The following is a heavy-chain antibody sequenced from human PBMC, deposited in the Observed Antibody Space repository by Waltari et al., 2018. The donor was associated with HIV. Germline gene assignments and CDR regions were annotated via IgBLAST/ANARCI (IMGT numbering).Heavy chain of an antibody. CDR2: IKQDGSEK. CDR1: GFIFSSNW. CDR3: ARLLPDYGDPPWG. V-gene: IGHV3-7*01. Sequence: EVQLVESGGGLVQPGGSLRLSCAASGFIFSSNWMRWVREAPGKGLEWVANIKQDGSEKYYVDSVKGRFTISRDNAENSLYLQMNSLRAEDTAVYYCARLLPDYGDPPWGWGQGTLVTVSS. D-gene: IGHD4-17*01. J-gene: IGHJ4*02.